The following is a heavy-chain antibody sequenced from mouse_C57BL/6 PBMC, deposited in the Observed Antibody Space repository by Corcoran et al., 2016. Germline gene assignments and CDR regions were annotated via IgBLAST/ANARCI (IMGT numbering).Heavy chain of an antibody. J-gene: IGHJ2*01. D-gene: IGHD1-1*01. CDR1: GYTFTTYG. V-gene: IGHV9-3*01. CDR3: ARLWDTTVVAPLDY. CDR2: INTYSGVP. Sequence: QIQLVQSGPELKKPGETVKISCKASGYTFTTYGMSWVKQAPGKGLKWMGWINTYSGVPTYADDFKGRFAFSLETSASTAYLQINNLKNEDTATYFCARLWDTTVVAPLDYWGQGTTLTVSS.